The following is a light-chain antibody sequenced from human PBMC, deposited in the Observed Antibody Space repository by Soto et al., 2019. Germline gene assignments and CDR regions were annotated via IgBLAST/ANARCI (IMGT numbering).Light chain of an antibody. CDR3: ATWDDSLNGVL. Sequence: QSVLTQPPSASGTPGQRVTISCSGSSSNIGSNSVNWYQQLPGAAPKLLIYDDDQRPSGVPDRFSGSKSGTSASLAISRFQSEDETDYYCATWDDSLNGVLFGGGTKLTVL. V-gene: IGLV1-44*01. CDR2: DDD. J-gene: IGLJ3*02. CDR1: SSNIGSNS.